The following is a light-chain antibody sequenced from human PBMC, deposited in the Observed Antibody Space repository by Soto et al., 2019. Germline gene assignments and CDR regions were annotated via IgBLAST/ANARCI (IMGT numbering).Light chain of an antibody. CDR2: DVT. V-gene: IGLV2-11*01. J-gene: IGLJ1*01. CDR3: CSYAGSYILGP. CDR1: SSDLSGYNY. Sequence: QSALTQPRSVSGSPGQSVTISCTGISSDLSGYNYVSWYRQHPGKAPKLMIYDVTKRPSGVPDRFSGSKSGNTASLTISGLQAEDEADYYCCSYAGSYILGPFGTGTKVTVL.